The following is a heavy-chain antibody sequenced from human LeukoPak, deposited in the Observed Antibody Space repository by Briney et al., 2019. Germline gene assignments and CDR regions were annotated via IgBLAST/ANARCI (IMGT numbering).Heavy chain of an antibody. Sequence: SETLSLTCTVSGGSISSGGYYWSWIRQPPGKGLEWIGYIYHSGSTYYNPSLKSRVTISVDRSKNQFSLKLSSVTAADTAVYYCARGVYYYYYYMDVWGKGTTVTVSS. CDR2: IYHSGST. CDR1: GGSISSGGYY. CDR3: ARGVYYYYYYMDV. J-gene: IGHJ6*03. V-gene: IGHV4-30-2*01.